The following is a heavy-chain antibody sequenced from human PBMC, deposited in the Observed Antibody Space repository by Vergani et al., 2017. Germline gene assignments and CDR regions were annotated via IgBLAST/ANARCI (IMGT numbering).Heavy chain of an antibody. CDR1: GFTFSSYA. CDR2: ISGSGGST. J-gene: IGHJ4*02. D-gene: IGHD2-2*01. CDR3: AKDPRFGGVGVPAAFDY. Sequence: EVQLLESGGGLVQPGGSLRLSCAASGFTFSSYAMSWVRQAPGKGLEWVSAISGSGGSTYYADSVKGRFTISRDNSKNTLYLQMNSLRAEDTAVYYCAKDPRFGGVGVPAAFDYWGQGTLVTVSS. V-gene: IGHV3-23*01.